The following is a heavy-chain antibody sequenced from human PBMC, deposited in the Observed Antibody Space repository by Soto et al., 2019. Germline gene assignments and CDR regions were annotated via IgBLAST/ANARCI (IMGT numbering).Heavy chain of an antibody. CDR2: IYSSGNT. CDR3: VRDVESPGISGSWGAFDI. J-gene: IGHJ3*02. V-gene: IGHV4-4*07. CDR1: CGSIRNYF. Sequence: SSETLSLTCTVSCGSIRNYFWTWIRQPAGKGLEWIGRIYSSGNTVYNASLKSRVTMSIDMSKNQFSLKLSSMTAADTAVYYCVRDVESPGISGSWGAFDIWGQGTVVTVSS. D-gene: IGHD1-20*01.